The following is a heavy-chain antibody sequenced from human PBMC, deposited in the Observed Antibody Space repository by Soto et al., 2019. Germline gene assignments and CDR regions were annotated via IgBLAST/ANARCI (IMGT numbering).Heavy chain of an antibody. CDR3: AHRRCSGGSCYFDY. V-gene: IGHV2-5*01. D-gene: IGHD2-15*01. J-gene: IGHJ4*02. CDR2: IYWNVEK. CDR1: GFSLSTSGVG. Sequence: ISLKESGPTLVKPTETLTLTCSFSGFSLSTSGVGVGWIRQPPGKALEWLGMIYWNVEKRYRPSLMNRLTITKDTPKNQVVLTLTDLDPVDTATYYCAHRRCSGGSCYFDYWGQGILVTVSS.